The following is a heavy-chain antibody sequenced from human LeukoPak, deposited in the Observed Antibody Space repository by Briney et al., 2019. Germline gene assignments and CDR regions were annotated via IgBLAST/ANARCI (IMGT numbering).Heavy chain of an antibody. D-gene: IGHD6-19*01. V-gene: IGHV3-53*01. CDR2: IYSGGTT. CDR1: GFTVSSNY. CDR3: AKDVISSGWYGLDY. Sequence: GGSLRLSCAASGFTVSSNYMSWVRQAPGKGPECVSVIYSGGTTYYADSVKGRITISRDNSKNTLYLQMDSLRAEDTAVYHCAKDVISSGWYGLDYWGQGTLVTVSS. J-gene: IGHJ4*02.